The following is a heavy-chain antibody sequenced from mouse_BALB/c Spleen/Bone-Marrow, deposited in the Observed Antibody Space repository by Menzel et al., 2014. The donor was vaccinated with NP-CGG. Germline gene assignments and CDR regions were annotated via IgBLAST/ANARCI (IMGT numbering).Heavy chain of an antibody. V-gene: IGHV4-1*02. D-gene: IGHD1-2*01. J-gene: IGHJ3*01. CDR2: INPASSTI. CDR1: GFDFSRYW. CDR3: AKNYYYGYVAY. Sequence: EVMLVESGGGLVQPGGSLKLSCAASGFDFSRYWTTWVRQAPGKGLEWIGEINPASSTINYTPSLKDKFIISRDNAKNTLYLQMSKVRSEDTALYYCAKNYYYGYVAYWGQGTLVTVSA.